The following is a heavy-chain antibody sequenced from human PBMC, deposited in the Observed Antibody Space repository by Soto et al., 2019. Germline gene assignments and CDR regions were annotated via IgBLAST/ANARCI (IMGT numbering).Heavy chain of an antibody. CDR3: AREWGASVSNNGMDV. Sequence: QVQLQESGPGLVKPSQTLSLTCNVSGGSISSADHFWSWVRHHPSRGLEWIGYMFYTGGTYINLSFSSRATISVATSKDQFSLGLTSVTAADTAVYYCAREWGASVSNNGMDVWGQGTTVTVSS. D-gene: IGHD3-10*01. V-gene: IGHV4-31*03. CDR2: MFYTGGT. CDR1: GGSISSADHF. J-gene: IGHJ6*02.